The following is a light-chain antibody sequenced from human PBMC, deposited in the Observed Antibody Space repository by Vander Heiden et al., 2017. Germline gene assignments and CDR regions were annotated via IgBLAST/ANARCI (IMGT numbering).Light chain of an antibody. J-gene: IGKJ4*01. CDR2: DAS. CDR1: HDISNY. V-gene: IGKV1-33*01. CDR3: QQDANFPLT. Sequence: DIQMTQSPSSLSASVGDRVTITCQASHDISNYVNWYQQKPGKAPKFLIYDASNLETGDPSRFSGSGSGTHFTFTISSLQPEDIATYYCQQDANFPLTFGGGTKVEIQ.